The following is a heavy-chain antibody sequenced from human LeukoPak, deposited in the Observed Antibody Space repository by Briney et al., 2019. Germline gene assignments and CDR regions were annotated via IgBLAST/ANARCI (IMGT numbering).Heavy chain of an antibody. Sequence: PGGSLRLSCAASGFTLSHYYMTWIRQAPGKGLEWLSCISSSGDTIYYADSVKGRFTVSRDNAENSLYLQMNSLRAEDTAMYYCARQGCEIDYWGQGTLVTVSS. CDR1: GFTLSHYY. V-gene: IGHV3-11*01. D-gene: IGHD2-15*01. J-gene: IGHJ4*02. CDR2: ISSSGDTI. CDR3: ARQGCEIDY.